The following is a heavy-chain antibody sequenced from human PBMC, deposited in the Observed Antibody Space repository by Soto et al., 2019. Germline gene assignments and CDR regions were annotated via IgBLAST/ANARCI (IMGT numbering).Heavy chain of an antibody. CDR3: ARARHLPPYYFDY. CDR1: GFTFGDYA. J-gene: IGHJ4*02. D-gene: IGHD3-16*01. CDR2: IRSKAYGATT. Sequence: SLRLSCAASGFTFGDYAMNWFRQAPGKGLEWVAFIRSKAYGATTQYAASVKGRFTISRDDSMSIAYLQMNSLKTEDTAVYYCARARHLPPYYFDYWGQGALVTVSS. V-gene: IGHV3-49*03.